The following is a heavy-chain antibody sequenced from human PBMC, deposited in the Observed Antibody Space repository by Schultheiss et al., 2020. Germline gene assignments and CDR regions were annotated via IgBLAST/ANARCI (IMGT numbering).Heavy chain of an antibody. D-gene: IGHD3-22*01. CDR3: ARERGDSSGYSGFDY. CDR2: IYYSGST. V-gene: IGHV4-31*03. CDR1: GGSISSGGYY. J-gene: IGHJ4*02. Sequence: SETLSLTCTVSGGSISSGGYYWSWIRQHPGKGLEWIGYIYYSGSTYYNPSLKSRVTISVDTSKNQFSLKLSSVTAADTAVYYCARERGDSSGYSGFDYWGQGTLVTVSS.